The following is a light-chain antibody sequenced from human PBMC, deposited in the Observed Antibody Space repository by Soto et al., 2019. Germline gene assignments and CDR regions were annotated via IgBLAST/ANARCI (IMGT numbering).Light chain of an antibody. J-gene: IGLJ3*02. CDR3: SSYRNSSTRV. CDR1: SSDVGGYNY. CDR2: DVT. Sequence: QSALTQPASVSGSPGQSITISCTGTSSDVGGYNYVSWYQQHPGKAPKLMIYDVTNRPSGVSNRFSGSKSGNTASLTISGLQAEDEADYYCSSYRNSSTRVFGGGTQLTVL. V-gene: IGLV2-14*01.